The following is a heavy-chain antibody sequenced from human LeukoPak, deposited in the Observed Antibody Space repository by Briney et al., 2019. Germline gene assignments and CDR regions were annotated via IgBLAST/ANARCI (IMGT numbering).Heavy chain of an antibody. CDR3: ARVGIVGVYYYYYYMGV. Sequence: SETLSLTCTVSGGSISSYYWSWIRQPPGKGLEWIGYIYYSGSTNYNPSLKSRVTISVDTSKNQFSLKLSSVTAADTAVYYCARVGIVGVYYYYYYMGVWGKGTTVTVSS. V-gene: IGHV4-59*01. D-gene: IGHD1-26*01. CDR2: IYYSGST. J-gene: IGHJ6*03. CDR1: GGSISSYY.